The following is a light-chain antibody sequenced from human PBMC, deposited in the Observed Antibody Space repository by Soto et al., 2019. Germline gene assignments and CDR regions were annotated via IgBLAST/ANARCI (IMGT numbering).Light chain of an antibody. V-gene: IGKV3-20*01. CDR1: QSAYSSY. Sequence: PGDRATLSCRSSQSAYSSYLSWYQQKPGQAPRLIIYGASNRATGIPDRFSGSGSGTDCTLTISGLEPEDVAVYYCQQYGTSLFTFGGGTRLEIK. CDR2: GAS. CDR3: QQYGTSLFT. J-gene: IGKJ5*01.